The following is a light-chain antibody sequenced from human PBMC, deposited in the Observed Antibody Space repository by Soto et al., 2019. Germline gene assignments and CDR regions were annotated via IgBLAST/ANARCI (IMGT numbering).Light chain of an antibody. V-gene: IGKV1-5*03. Sequence: DIQMTQSPSTLSASVGDRVTITGRASQRISNWLAGYQQKPGKAPKLVIYRASTLESGVPSRFSGSGSGTEFTLTISSLQPDDFATYFCQQYNSYSGTFGPGTKVDIK. J-gene: IGKJ3*01. CDR1: QRISNW. CDR3: QQYNSYSGT. CDR2: RAS.